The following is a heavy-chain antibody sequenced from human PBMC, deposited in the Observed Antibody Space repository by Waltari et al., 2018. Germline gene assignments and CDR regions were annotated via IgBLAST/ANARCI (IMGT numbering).Heavy chain of an antibody. CDR2: IYTSGST. J-gene: IGHJ5*02. D-gene: IGHD3-10*01. Sequence: QVQLQESGPGLVKPSETLSLTCTVSGGSISSYYWSWIRQPAGKGLEWIGRIYTSGSTNYNPSLKSRVTMSVDTSKNQFSLKLSSVTAADTAVYYCARGTSSGSYYNWFDPWGQGTLVTVSS. V-gene: IGHV4-4*07. CDR3: ARGTSSGSYYNWFDP. CDR1: GGSISSYY.